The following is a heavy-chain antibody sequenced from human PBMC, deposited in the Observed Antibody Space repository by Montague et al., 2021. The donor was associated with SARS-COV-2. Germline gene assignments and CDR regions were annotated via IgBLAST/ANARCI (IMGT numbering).Heavy chain of an antibody. D-gene: IGHD3-3*01. J-gene: IGHJ4*02. Sequence: SETLSLTCTVSGGSMSSYYWGWIRQPPGKGLEWIGYIYCSGSTNYNPSLKSRVTISVDTSKNQFSLKLSSVTAADTAVYYCARAAVAHITIIGVVTSFDHWGQGTLVTVSS. CDR3: ARAAVAHITIIGVVTSFDH. CDR1: GGSMSSYY. V-gene: IGHV4-59*01. CDR2: IYCSGST.